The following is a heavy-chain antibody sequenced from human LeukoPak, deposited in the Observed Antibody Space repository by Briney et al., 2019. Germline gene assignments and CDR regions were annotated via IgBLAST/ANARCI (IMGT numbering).Heavy chain of an antibody. J-gene: IGHJ4*02. D-gene: IGHD5-12*01. CDR2: INPNSGGT. V-gene: IGHV1-2*02. CDR3: ARDPNTVYSGYEGAFDY. Sequence: ASVKVSCKASGYTFTGYYMHWVRQAPGQGLEWMGWINPNSGGTNYAQKFQGRVTMTRDTSISTAYMELSRLRSDDTAVYYCARDPNTVYSGYEGAFDYWGQGTLVTVSS. CDR1: GYTFTGYY.